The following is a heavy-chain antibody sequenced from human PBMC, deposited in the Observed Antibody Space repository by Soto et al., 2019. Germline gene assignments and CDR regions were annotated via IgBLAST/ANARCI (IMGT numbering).Heavy chain of an antibody. CDR1: GFTFSSFG. D-gene: IGHD3-3*01. Sequence: PGGSLRLSCAASGFTFSSFGMSWVRQPPGKGLEWVSAISGSGGSTYYADSVKGRFTISRDNSKSTLYLQMNSLRAEDTAVYYCAKDSATFGRFDYWGQGTLVTVSS. J-gene: IGHJ4*02. CDR2: ISGSGGST. CDR3: AKDSATFGRFDY. V-gene: IGHV3-23*01.